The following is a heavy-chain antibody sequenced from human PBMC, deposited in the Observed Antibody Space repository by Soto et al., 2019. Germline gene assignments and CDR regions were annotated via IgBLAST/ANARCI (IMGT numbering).Heavy chain of an antibody. J-gene: IGHJ6*02. D-gene: IGHD3-3*01. CDR2: IGTAGDT. Sequence: GGSLRLSCAAPGFTFSSYDMPWVRQATGKGLEWVSAIGTAGDTYYPGSVKGRFTISRENAKNSLYLQMNSLRAGDTAVYYCARGGPYYDFWSGSRRRHYYYYGMDVWGQGTTVTVSS. CDR1: GFTFSSYD. CDR3: ARGGPYYDFWSGSRRRHYYYYGMDV. V-gene: IGHV3-13*01.